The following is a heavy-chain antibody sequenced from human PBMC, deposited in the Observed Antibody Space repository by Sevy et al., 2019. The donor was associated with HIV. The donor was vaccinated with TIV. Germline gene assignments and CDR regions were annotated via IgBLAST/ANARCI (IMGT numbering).Heavy chain of an antibody. CDR1: GFTFSSYA. CDR2: ISGSGGST. J-gene: IGHJ5*02. V-gene: IGHV3-23*01. D-gene: IGHD3-3*01. Sequence: GGSLRLSCAASGFTFSSYAISWVRQAPGKGLEWVSAISGSGGSTYYADSVKGRFTISRDNSKNTLYLQMNSLRAEDTAVYYCAKVGLIWSGLNWFDPWGQGTLVTVSS. CDR3: AKVGLIWSGLNWFDP.